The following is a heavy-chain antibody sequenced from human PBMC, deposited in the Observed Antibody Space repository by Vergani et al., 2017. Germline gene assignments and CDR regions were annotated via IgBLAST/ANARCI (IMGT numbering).Heavy chain of an antibody. Sequence: EVQLEESGGGLVLPGRSLRLSCVASGLTSAGYAMHWVRQAPGQGLEWVSGISWNSNSIGYADAVKGRFTSSRDNAKNYLYLQMNSLRAEDTALYYCAKDLGTSSGGGWFDPGGQGTLVTVSS. D-gene: IGHD6-6*01. J-gene: IGHJ5*02. V-gene: IGHV3-9*02. CDR3: AKDLGTSSGGGWFDP. CDR2: ISWNSNSI. CDR1: GLTSAGYA.